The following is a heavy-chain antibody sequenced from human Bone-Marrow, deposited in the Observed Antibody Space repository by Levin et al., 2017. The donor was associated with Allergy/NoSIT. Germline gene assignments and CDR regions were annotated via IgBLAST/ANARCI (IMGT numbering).Heavy chain of an antibody. CDR1: GFSVRDYY. Sequence: GESLKISCAVSGFSVRDYYMSWIRQAPGKGPEWISYISGTGDSVQYADSVKGRFTISRDNAKNSLFLQMNNLRAEDTAVYFCASDFTWGLFDYWGQGTLVTVSS. J-gene: IGHJ4*02. D-gene: IGHD2-21*02. CDR2: ISGTGDSV. V-gene: IGHV3-11*01. CDR3: ASDFTWGLFDY.